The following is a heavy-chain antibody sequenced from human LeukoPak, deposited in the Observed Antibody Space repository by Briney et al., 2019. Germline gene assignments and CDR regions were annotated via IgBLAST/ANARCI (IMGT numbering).Heavy chain of an antibody. Sequence: GGSLRLSCAASGFTFSSYAMNWIRQAPGKGLEWVSSISSSGTYIYYADLVGGRFTISRDDAKNSLYLQMNSLRAEDTAVYFCARGVGNFRYYFDYWGQGTLVTVSS. D-gene: IGHD2/OR15-2a*01. J-gene: IGHJ4*02. CDR1: GFTFSSYA. CDR3: ARGVGNFRYYFDY. CDR2: ISSSGTYI. V-gene: IGHV3-21*01.